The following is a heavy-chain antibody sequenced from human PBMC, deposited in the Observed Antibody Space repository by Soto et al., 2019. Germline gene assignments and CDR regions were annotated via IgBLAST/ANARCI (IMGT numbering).Heavy chain of an antibody. D-gene: IGHD2-2*01. J-gene: IGHJ5*02. V-gene: IGHV1-3*05. Sequence: QVQLVQSGAEEKKPGASVKVSCKASGYTFTSYAMHWVRQAPGQRLEWMGWINAGNGNTKYSQTFQGRVTITRDTSASTAYMELSSLRSEDTAVYYCARADGVGVVGPWGQGTLVTVSS. CDR3: ARADGVGVVGP. CDR2: INAGNGNT. CDR1: GYTFTSYA.